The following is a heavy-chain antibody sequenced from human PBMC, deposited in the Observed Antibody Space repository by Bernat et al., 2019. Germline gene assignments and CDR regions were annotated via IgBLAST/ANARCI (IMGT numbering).Heavy chain of an antibody. CDR2: IFSNDEK. CDR3: ARGYSSGWYLYYYMDV. J-gene: IGHJ6*03. D-gene: IGHD6-19*01. Sequence: QVTLKESGPVLVKPTETLTLTCTVSGFSLSNARMGVSWIRQPPGKALEWLAHIFSNDEKSYSTSLKSRLTISKDTSKSQVVLTMTNMDPVDTATYYCARGYSSGWYLYYYMDVWGKGTTVIVSS. CDR1: GFSLSNARMG. V-gene: IGHV2-26*01.